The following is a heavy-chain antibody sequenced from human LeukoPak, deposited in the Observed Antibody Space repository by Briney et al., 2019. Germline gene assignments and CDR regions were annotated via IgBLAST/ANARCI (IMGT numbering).Heavy chain of an antibody. CDR3: GRRSTYYYDSSGTGAFDI. J-gene: IGHJ3*02. V-gene: IGHV1-69*05. D-gene: IGHD3-22*01. Sequence: ASVKVSCKASGGTFSSYAISWVRQAPGQGLEWMGGIIPIFGTANYAQKFQGRVTITTDESTSTAYMELSSLGSEDTAVYYCGRRSTYYYDSSGTGAFDIWGHGTMVTVSS. CDR1: GGTFSSYA. CDR2: IIPIFGTA.